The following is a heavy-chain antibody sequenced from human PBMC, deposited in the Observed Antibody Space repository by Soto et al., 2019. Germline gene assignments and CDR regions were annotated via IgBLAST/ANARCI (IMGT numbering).Heavy chain of an antibody. J-gene: IGHJ3*02. CDR1: GFTFSSYA. Sequence: EVQLLESGGGLVQPGGSLRLSCAASGFTFSSYAMSWVRQAPGKGLEWVSAISGSGGSTYYADSVKGRFTISRDNSKNTLYLQMTSLRAEDTAVYYCANFLRQWRNSDAFDIWGQGTMVTVSS. D-gene: IGHD6-19*01. CDR3: ANFLRQWRNSDAFDI. CDR2: ISGSGGST. V-gene: IGHV3-23*01.